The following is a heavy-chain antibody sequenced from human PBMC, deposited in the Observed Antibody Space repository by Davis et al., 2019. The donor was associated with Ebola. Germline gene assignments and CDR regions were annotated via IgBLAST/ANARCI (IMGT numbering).Heavy chain of an antibody. D-gene: IGHD3-16*01. Sequence: GESLKISCAASGFTFSSYGMHWVRQAPGKGLEWVAVISYDGSNKYYADSVKGRFTISRDNSKNTLYLQMNSLRAEDTAVYYCVKRLDSYFECWGQGTLVTVSS. J-gene: IGHJ4*02. CDR1: GFTFSSYG. CDR3: VKRLDSYFEC. CDR2: ISYDGSNK. V-gene: IGHV3-30*18.